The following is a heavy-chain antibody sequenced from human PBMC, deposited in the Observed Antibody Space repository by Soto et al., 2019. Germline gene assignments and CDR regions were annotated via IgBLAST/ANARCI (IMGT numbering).Heavy chain of an antibody. D-gene: IGHD6-13*01. V-gene: IGHV1-8*01. CDR1: GYTFTSYD. J-gene: IGHJ6*03. CDR3: ARAPRIAAAGTTPYYYMDV. CDR2: MNPNSGNT. Sequence: ASVKVSCKASGYTFTSYDINWVRQATGQGLEWMGWMNPNSGNTGYAQKFQGRVTMTRNTSISTAYMELSSLRSEDTAVYYCARAPRIAAAGTTPYYYMDVWGKGTTVTVSS.